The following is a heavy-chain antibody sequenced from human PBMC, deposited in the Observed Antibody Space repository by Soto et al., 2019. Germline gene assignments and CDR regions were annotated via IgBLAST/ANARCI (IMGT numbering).Heavy chain of an antibody. Sequence: GGSLRLSCAASGFTFSSYAMSWVRQAPGKGLEWVSAISGSGGSAYYADSVKGRFTISRDNSKNTLYLQMNSLRAEDTAVYYCAKDLTHYYYYGMDVWGQGTTVTVS. V-gene: IGHV3-23*01. CDR1: GFTFSSYA. J-gene: IGHJ6*02. CDR2: ISGSGGSA. CDR3: AKDLTHYYYYGMDV.